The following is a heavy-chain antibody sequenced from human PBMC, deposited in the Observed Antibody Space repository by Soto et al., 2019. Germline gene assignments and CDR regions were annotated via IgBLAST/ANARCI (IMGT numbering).Heavy chain of an antibody. J-gene: IGHJ4*01. CDR2: IKQDGSEK. D-gene: IGHD6-19*01. V-gene: IGHV3-7*01. Sequence: SDWMSWVRQAPGKGLDWVANIKQDGSEKYYVDSVKGRFTLSRDNAKNSLHLQMKSMRAEDTAIYFCARVAYSYGWIYDYWGQGTLVTVSX. CDR3: ARVAYSYGWIYDY. CDR1: SDW.